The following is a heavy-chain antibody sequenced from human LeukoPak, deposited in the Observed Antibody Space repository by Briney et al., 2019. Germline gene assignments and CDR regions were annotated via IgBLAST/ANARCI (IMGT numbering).Heavy chain of an antibody. D-gene: IGHD6-19*01. Sequence: GGSLRLSCAAFGFTVSSKYMSWVRQAPGKGLEWVSVLYSGGSTYYADSVKGRFTISRDNSKNTLYFQMNSLRAEDTAVYYCARGPGWNYFDYWGQGTLVTVSS. CDR2: LYSGGST. CDR3: ARGPGWNYFDY. V-gene: IGHV3-66*01. CDR1: GFTVSSKY. J-gene: IGHJ4*02.